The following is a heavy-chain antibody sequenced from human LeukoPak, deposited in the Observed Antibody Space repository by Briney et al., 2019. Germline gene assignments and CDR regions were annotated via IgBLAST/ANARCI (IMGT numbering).Heavy chain of an antibody. CDR2: ISAYNGNT. J-gene: IGHJ4*02. Sequence: ASVKVSCKASGYTFTSYGISWVRQAPGQGLEWMGWISAYNGNTNYAQKLQGRVTMTTDTSTRTAYMELRSLRSADTAVYYCARADIRAIASSGWYGFDYWGQGTLVTVSS. V-gene: IGHV1-18*01. CDR1: GYTFTSYG. CDR3: ARADIRAIASSGWYGFDY. D-gene: IGHD6-19*01.